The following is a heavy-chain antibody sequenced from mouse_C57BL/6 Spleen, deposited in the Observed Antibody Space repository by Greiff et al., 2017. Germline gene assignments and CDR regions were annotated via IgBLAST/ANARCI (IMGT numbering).Heavy chain of an antibody. CDR3: ARLGSSYGWFAY. CDR1: GYTFTSYW. V-gene: IGHV1-69*01. D-gene: IGHD1-1*01. CDR2: IDPSDSYT. Sequence: VQLQQPGAELVMPGASVKLSCKASGYTFTSYWMHWVKQRPGQGLEWIGEIDPSDSYTNYNQKFQGKSTLTVDKSSSTAYMQLSSLTSEDSAVYYCARLGSSYGWFAYWGQGTLVTVSA. J-gene: IGHJ3*01.